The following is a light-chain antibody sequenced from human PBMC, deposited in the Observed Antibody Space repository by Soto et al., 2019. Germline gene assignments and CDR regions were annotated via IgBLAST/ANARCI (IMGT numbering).Light chain of an antibody. V-gene: IGLV2-14*01. Sequence: QSVLSHPASVSWSPGHSITISCTGTSSDVGGYNYVSWYQQHPGKAPKLMIYEVSNRPSGVSNRFSGSKSGNTASLTISGLQAEEEADYYCSSYTSSSTYVFGTGTKVTAL. CDR2: EVS. CDR1: SSDVGGYNY. J-gene: IGLJ1*01. CDR3: SSYTSSSTYV.